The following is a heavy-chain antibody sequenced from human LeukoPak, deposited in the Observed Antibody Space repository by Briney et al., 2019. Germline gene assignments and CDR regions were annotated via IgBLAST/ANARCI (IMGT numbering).Heavy chain of an antibody. CDR1: GGSISSYY. CDR2: IYYSGST. Sequence: PSETLSLTCTVSGGSISSYYWSWIRQPPGKGLEWIGYIYYSGSTNYNPSLKSRVTISVDTSKNQFSLKLSSVTAADTAVYYCARVSRLIAAAGTGNWFDPWGQGTLVTVSS. J-gene: IGHJ5*02. CDR3: ARVSRLIAAAGTGNWFDP. D-gene: IGHD6-13*01. V-gene: IGHV4-59*01.